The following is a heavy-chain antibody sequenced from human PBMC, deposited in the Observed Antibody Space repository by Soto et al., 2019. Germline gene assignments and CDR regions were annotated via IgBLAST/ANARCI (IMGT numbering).Heavy chain of an antibody. CDR3: AHRSGNSSFDY. D-gene: IGHD3-22*01. CDR2: ISWNDEK. J-gene: IGHJ4*02. Sequence: QITLKESGPTLVKPPQTLTLTCTFSVFSLSTSTVGVGWIRQPPGKALEWLALISWNDEKRYSPSLKSNLAITKDNSRNQVDLTMTNVVTMDTASYYCAHRSGNSSFDYWGQGILVTVSS. V-gene: IGHV2-5*01. CDR1: VFSLSTSTVG.